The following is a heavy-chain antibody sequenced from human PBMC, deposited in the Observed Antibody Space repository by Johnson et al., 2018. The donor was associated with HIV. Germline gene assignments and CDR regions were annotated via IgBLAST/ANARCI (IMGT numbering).Heavy chain of an antibody. D-gene: IGHD6-6*01. V-gene: IGHV3-66*01. CDR2: IYSGGST. J-gene: IGHJ3*02. CDR1: GFTVSSNY. CDR3: TKAGGQLVLDDAFDI. Sequence: VQLVESGGGLVQPGGSLRLSCAASGFTVSSNYMSWVRQAPGKGLEWVSVIYSGGSTYYADSVKGRFTISRDNSKNTLYLQMNSLKTEDTAVYYCTKAGGQLVLDDAFDIWGQGTMVTVSS.